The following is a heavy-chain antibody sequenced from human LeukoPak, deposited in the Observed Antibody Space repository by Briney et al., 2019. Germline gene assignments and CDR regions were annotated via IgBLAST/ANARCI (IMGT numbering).Heavy chain of an antibody. J-gene: IGHJ4*02. CDR2: INQDGSKK. V-gene: IGHV3-7*01. Sequence: GGPLRLSCAASGFTFSSNWMAWVRQTPGKGLEWVANINQDGSKKYCVDSVKGRFTISRDNAKNSVYLQMDSLRVEDTAVYYCARARDSTGRADYWGQGTLVTVTS. CDR3: ARARDSTGRADY. D-gene: IGHD1-14*01. CDR1: GFTFSSNW.